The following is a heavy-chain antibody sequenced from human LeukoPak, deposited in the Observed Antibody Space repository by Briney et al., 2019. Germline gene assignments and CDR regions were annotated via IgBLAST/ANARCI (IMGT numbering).Heavy chain of an antibody. D-gene: IGHD6-19*01. CDR1: GFTFSDYY. CDR3: VRDLTLYSSGWCDAFDI. CDR2: IKQDGSEK. V-gene: IGHV3-7*01. J-gene: IGHJ3*02. Sequence: PGGSLRLSCAASGFTFSDYYMSWIRQAPGKGLEWVANIKQDGSEKYYLDSVKGRFTISRDNAKNSLYLQMNSLRAEDTAVYYCVRDLTLYSSGWCDAFDIWGQGTMVTVSS.